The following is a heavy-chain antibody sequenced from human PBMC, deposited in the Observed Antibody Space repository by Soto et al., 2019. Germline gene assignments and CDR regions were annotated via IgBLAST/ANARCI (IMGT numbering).Heavy chain of an antibody. CDR1: GFTFNNYA. CDR2: ISYDGSNK. D-gene: IGHD5-18*01. Sequence: QVQLVESGGGVVQPGRSLRLSCAASGFTFNNYAMHWVRQALGKGLEWVALISYDGSNKYYADSVKGRFTISRDNSKNTLYLQMNSLRAEDTAVYYCARDPLWGTAMVLWYFDLWGRGTLVTVSS. V-gene: IGHV3-30-3*01. CDR3: ARDPLWGTAMVLWYFDL. J-gene: IGHJ2*01.